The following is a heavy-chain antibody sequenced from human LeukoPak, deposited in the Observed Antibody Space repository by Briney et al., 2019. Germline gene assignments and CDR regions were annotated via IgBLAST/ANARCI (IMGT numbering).Heavy chain of an antibody. CDR2: IYYSGSA. V-gene: IGHV4-39*01. D-gene: IGHD5-12*01. CDR1: GGSISSSNYY. Sequence: SETLSLTCTVSGGSISSSNYYWGWIRQPPGKGLEWIGSIYYSGSAYYNPSLRSRVTLSVDTSNNQFSLKLTSVTAADTAVHYCARRGLRSDYWGQGTLVTVSS. CDR3: ARRGLRSDY. J-gene: IGHJ4*02.